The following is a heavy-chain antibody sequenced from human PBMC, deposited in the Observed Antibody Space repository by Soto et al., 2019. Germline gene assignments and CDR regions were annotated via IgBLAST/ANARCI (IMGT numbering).Heavy chain of an antibody. J-gene: IGHJ4*02. CDR3: VTEGIFGVDADHY. Sequence: GGSLRLSCAASGFTVSSRYMGWVRQAPGKGLEWVSVVWRGGTTYHADAVKGRFTVSRDESRNTLYLQMNSLRVGDTSVYYCVTEGIFGVDADHYWGQGPLVTVSS. CDR2: VWRGGTT. D-gene: IGHD3-3*01. CDR1: GFTVSSRY. V-gene: IGHV3-53*01.